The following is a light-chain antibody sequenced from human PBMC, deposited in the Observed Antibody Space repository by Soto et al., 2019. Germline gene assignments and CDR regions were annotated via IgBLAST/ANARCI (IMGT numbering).Light chain of an antibody. J-gene: IGKJ1*01. CDR1: QVISNY. CDR3: QKYNSAPQT. V-gene: IGKV1-27*01. Sequence: DIQMTQSPSALSASVGRRSAISCRAGQVISNYLAWFQHKQGKVPKVLIYAASTLQSGVPYGSSGSGSGTDFTLTISSLQPEDVATYYCQKYNSAPQTFGKGTK. CDR2: AAS.